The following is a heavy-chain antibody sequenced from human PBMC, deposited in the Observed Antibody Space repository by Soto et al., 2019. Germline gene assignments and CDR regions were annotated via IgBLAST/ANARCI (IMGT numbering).Heavy chain of an antibody. CDR1: GFIFSDYG. D-gene: IGHD6-19*01. J-gene: IGHJ3*01. CDR3: ARDPSGWGLDV. Sequence: EGQLVESGGGLVQPGGSLRLACVASGFIFSDYGMHCVRQATGKSLEWVSAIATAGDTHYSDSVKGRFTISRENVMNSLYHQMNRLRAGNTAVYYWARDPSGWGLDVWGQGTMVTVSS. CDR2: IATAGDT. V-gene: IGHV3-13*01.